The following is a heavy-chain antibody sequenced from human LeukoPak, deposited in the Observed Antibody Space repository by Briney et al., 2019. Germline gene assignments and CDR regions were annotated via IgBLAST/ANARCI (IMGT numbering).Heavy chain of an antibody. V-gene: IGHV3-64*01. D-gene: IGHD6-19*01. CDR2: ISSNGGST. CDR3: ARDRTAEAGPIDY. J-gene: IGHJ4*02. Sequence: GGSLRLSCAASGFTFSSYAMHWVRQAPGKGLEYVSAISSNGGSTYYANSVKGRFTISRDNSKNTLYLQMGSLRAEDMAVYYCARDRTAEAGPIDYWGQGTLVTVSS. CDR1: GFTFSSYA.